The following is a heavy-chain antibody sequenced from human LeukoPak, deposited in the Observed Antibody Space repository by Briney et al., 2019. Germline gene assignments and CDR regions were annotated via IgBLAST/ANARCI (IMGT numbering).Heavy chain of an antibody. J-gene: IGHJ4*02. Sequence: GGSLRLSCAASAFTFSSYGMNRVRQAPGKGLEWVSTISGSGSSTFYADSVKGRFTISRDNFKNTLYLEMNNLRAEDTALYYCAKGEGSGTYYRAIYFDFWGQGTLVTVSS. D-gene: IGHD3-10*01. CDR2: ISGSGSST. V-gene: IGHV3-23*01. CDR1: AFTFSSYG. CDR3: AKGEGSGTYYRAIYFDF.